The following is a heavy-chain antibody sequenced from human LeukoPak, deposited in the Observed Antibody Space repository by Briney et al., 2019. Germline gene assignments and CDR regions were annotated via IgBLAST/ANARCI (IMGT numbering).Heavy chain of an antibody. CDR3: HLVGYCSSTSCYEGLFGYYYYMDV. D-gene: IGHD2-2*01. J-gene: IGHJ6*03. V-gene: IGHV3-23*01. CDR1: GFTFSSYA. CDR2: ISGSGGST. Sequence: PGGSLRLSCAASGFTFSSYAMSWVRQAPGKGLEWVSAISGSGGSTYYADSVKGRFTISRDNSKNTLYLQMNSLRAEDTAVYYCHLVGYCSSTSCYEGLFGYYYYMDVWGKGTTVTVSS.